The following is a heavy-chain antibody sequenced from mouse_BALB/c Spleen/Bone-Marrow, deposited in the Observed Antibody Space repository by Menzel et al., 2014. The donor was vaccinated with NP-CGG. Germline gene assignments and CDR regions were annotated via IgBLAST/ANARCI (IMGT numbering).Heavy chain of an antibody. CDR1: GYTFTSYW. CDR3: ASGPWYFDV. J-gene: IGHJ1*01. V-gene: IGHV1S81*02. Sequence: QVQLQQSGAELVRPGVSVKLSCKASGYTFTSYWXHWIKQRPEQGLERIGEINPTNGSTNYDEEFKTKATLTVDKSSSTAYMQLSSLTSEDSAVYYRASGPWYFDVWGAGTTVTVSS. CDR2: INPTNGST. D-gene: IGHD3-1*01.